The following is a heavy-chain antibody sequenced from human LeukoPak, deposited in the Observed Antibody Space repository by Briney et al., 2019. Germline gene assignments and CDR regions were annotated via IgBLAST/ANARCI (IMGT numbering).Heavy chain of an antibody. V-gene: IGHV3-21*01. CDR2: ISSSSSYI. CDR1: GFTFSSYS. CDR3: ARDRTSALGY. D-gene: IGHD1-7*01. Sequence: GGSLRLSCAASGFTFSSYSMNWVRQAPGKGLEWVSSISSSSSYICYADSVKGRFTISRDNAKNSLYLQMNSLRAEDTAVYYCARDRTSALGYWGQGTLVTVSS. J-gene: IGHJ4*02.